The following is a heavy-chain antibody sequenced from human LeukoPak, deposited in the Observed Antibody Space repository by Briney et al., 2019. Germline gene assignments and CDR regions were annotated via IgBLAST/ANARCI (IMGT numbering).Heavy chain of an antibody. CDR1: GGSISGGSYY. CDR3: ARDLVYYGSGSYPDYFDY. Sequence: PSETLSLTCTVAGGSISGGSYYWSWIRQPAGKGLEWIGRIYSSGSTNYNPSLKSRVTISIDTSKNQFSLKLSSVTAADTAVYYCARDLVYYGSGSYPDYFDYWGQGTLVTVSS. CDR2: IYSSGST. J-gene: IGHJ4*02. D-gene: IGHD3-10*01. V-gene: IGHV4-61*02.